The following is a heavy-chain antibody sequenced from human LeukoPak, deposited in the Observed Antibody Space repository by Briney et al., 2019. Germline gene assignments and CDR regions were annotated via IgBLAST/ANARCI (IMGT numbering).Heavy chain of an antibody. Sequence: ASVKVSCKASGYTFTSYGISWVRQAPGQGLEWMGWISAYNGNTNYAQKLQGRVTTTTDTSTSTAYMELRSLRSDDTAVYYCARDRKIAVAASFDYWGQGTLATVSS. J-gene: IGHJ4*02. CDR3: ARDRKIAVAASFDY. V-gene: IGHV1-18*01. CDR1: GYTFTSYG. CDR2: ISAYNGNT. D-gene: IGHD6-19*01.